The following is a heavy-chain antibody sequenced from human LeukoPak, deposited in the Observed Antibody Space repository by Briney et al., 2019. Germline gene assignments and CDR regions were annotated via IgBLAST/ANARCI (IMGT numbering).Heavy chain of an antibody. J-gene: IGHJ4*02. D-gene: IGHD1/OR15-1a*01. CDR3: SRDPRNIDY. CDR2: ISPSGTDR. CDR1: AFTFSDNY. V-gene: IGHV3-11*01. Sequence: GGSLRLSCAVSAFTFSDNYMTWIRQAPGKGLEAVSYISPSGTDRSYADSVNGRFTISRDNAKNSLYLQMNSLRAEDTAVYYCSRDPRNIDYWGQGTLVTVSS.